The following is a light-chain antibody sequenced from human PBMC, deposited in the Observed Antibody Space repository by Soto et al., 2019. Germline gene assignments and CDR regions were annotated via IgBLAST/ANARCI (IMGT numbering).Light chain of an antibody. CDR1: SNDVGAYIY. CDR2: EVR. CDR3: CSYTSSNTLV. Sequence: QSALTQPASVSGSPGQSITISCTGTSNDVGAYIYVSWYQQHPGKTPRLLIYEVRNRPSGVSDRFSGSKSGTTASLTISGLQAEDEADYYCCSYTSSNTLVFGGGTKLIVL. V-gene: IGLV2-14*01. J-gene: IGLJ3*02.